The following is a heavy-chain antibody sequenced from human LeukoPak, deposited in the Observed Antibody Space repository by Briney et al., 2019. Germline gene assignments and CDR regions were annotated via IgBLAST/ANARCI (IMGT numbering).Heavy chain of an antibody. D-gene: IGHD6-13*01. J-gene: IGHJ4*02. V-gene: IGHV1-69*05. CDR1: GGTFSSYA. CDR3: ARGKIVGIAAAGGYFDY. CDR2: IIPIFGTA. Sequence: SVEVSCKASGGTFSSYAISWVRQAPGQGLEWMGGIIPIFGTANYAQKFQGRVTITTDESTSTAYMELSSLRSEDTAVYYCARGKIVGIAAAGGYFDYWGQGTLVTVSS.